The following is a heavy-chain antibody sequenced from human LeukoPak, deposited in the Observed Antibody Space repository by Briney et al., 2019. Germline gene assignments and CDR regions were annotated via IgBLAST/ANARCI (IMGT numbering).Heavy chain of an antibody. D-gene: IGHD6-13*01. CDR3: ARGDSSSPYYYYYGMDV. V-gene: IGHV1-69*13. CDR2: IIPIFGTA. Sequence: GASVKVSCRASGGAFSSYAISWVRQAPGQGLEWMGGIIPIFGTANYAQKFQGRVTITADESTSTAYMELSSLRSDDTAVYYCARGDSSSPYYYYYGMDVWGQGTTVTVSS. J-gene: IGHJ6*02. CDR1: GGAFSSYA.